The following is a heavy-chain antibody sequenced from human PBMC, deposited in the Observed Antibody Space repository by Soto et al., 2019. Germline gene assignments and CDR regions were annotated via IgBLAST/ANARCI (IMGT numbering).Heavy chain of an antibody. CDR2: ISGSGGST. D-gene: IGHD3-3*01. J-gene: IGHJ5*02. CDR1: GFTFSSYA. Sequence: GGSLRLSCVASGFTFSSYAMSWVRQAPGKGLEWVSAISGSGGSTYYADSVKGRFTISSDNSKNTLYLQMNSLRAEDTAVYYCAKAYDFWSGFDWFDPWGQGTLVTVSS. CDR3: AKAYDFWSGFDWFDP. V-gene: IGHV3-23*01.